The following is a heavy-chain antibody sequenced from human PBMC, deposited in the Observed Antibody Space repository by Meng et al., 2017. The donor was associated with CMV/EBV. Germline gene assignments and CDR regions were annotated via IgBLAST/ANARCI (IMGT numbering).Heavy chain of an antibody. J-gene: IGHJ4*02. D-gene: IGHD3-3*01. Sequence: QVQRQESGTGLVKPSQTLSLTCTVSVGSIISGDYYWSWIRQPPGKGLEWIGYIYYSGSTYYNPSLKSRVTISVDTSKNQFSLKLSSVTAADTAVYYCARDNRRGGVDYWGQGTLVTVSS. CDR3: ARDNRRGGVDY. CDR2: IYYSGST. CDR1: VGSIISGDYY. V-gene: IGHV4-30-4*08.